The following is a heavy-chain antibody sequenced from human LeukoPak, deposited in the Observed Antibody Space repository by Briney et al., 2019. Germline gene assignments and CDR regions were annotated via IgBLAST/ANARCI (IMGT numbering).Heavy chain of an antibody. V-gene: IGHV4-34*01. Sequence: SETLSLTCAVYGGSFSGYYWSWIRQPPGKGLEWIGEINHSGSTNYNPSLKSRVTISVDTSKNQFSLKLSSVTAADTAVYYCARGGNIVATSHFDYWGQGTRVAVSP. CDR2: INHSGST. J-gene: IGHJ4*02. CDR3: ARGGNIVATSHFDY. D-gene: IGHD5-12*01. CDR1: GGSFSGYY.